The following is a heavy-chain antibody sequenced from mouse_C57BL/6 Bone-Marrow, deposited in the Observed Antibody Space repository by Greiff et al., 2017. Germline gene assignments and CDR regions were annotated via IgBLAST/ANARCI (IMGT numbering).Heavy chain of an antibody. CDR2: VSPYNGGT. D-gene: IGHD1-1*01. J-gene: IGHJ2*01. Sequence: EVQLQQSGPVLVKPGPSVKISCKASGFPFTDYSLHLVPPSHCKSLELILLVSPYNGGTSYNQKFKGKATLTVDTSSSTAYMELNSLTSEDSAVYYCARYGSSSDYWGQGTTLTVSA. CDR3: ARYGSSSDY. V-gene: IGHV1-36*01. CDR1: GFPFTDYS.